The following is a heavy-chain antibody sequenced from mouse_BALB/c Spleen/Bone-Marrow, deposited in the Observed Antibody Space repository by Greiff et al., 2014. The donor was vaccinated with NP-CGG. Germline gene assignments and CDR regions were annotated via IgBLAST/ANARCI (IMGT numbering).Heavy chain of an antibody. CDR3: ARWEYYAMDY. CDR2: IDPANGNT. J-gene: IGHJ4*01. Sequence: EVQLQQSGAELVKSGASVKLSCTASGFNIKDTYMHWVKLRPEQGLEWIGRIDPANGNTKYDPKFQGKATITADTSSNTAYLQLSSLTSEDTAVHYCARWEYYAMDYWGQGTSVTVSS. V-gene: IGHV14-3*02. D-gene: IGHD4-1*01. CDR1: GFNIKDTY.